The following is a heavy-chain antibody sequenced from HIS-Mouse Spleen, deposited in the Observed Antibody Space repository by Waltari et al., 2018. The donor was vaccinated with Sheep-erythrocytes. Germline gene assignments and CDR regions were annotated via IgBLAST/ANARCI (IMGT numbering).Heavy chain of an antibody. CDR2: IYPGDSDT. J-gene: IGHJ4*02. D-gene: IGHD5-12*01. CDR3: ARLFYVDIVATTLFDY. Sequence: EVQLVQSGAEVKKPGESLKIPCKGSGYSFNSNWRGWVRQLRGKGLEWMGIIYPGDSDTRYSPSFQGQVTISADKSISTAYLQWSSLKASDTAMYYCARLFYVDIVATTLFDYWGQGTLVTVSS. CDR1: GYSFNSNW. V-gene: IGHV5-51*01.